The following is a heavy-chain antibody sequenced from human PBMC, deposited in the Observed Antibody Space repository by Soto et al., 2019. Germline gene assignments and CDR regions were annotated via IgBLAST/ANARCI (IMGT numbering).Heavy chain of an antibody. CDR1: GGSFSGYY. Sequence: SSETLSLTCAVYGGSFSGYYWTWIRQPPGTGLEWIGEINHSGSTNYNPSLKSRVTISVDTSKNQFSLKLTSVTAADTAVYYCARDKITGLFDYWGQGALVTVSS. CDR3: ARDKITGLFDY. D-gene: IGHD2-8*02. J-gene: IGHJ4*02. V-gene: IGHV4-34*01. CDR2: INHSGST.